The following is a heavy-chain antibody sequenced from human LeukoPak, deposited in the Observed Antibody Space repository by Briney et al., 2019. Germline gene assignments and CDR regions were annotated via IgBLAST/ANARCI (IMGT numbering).Heavy chain of an antibody. CDR1: GFTVSSKY. V-gene: IGHV3-66*01. CDR2: LYSSGRK. Sequence: GGSLRLSCAASGFTVSSKYMSWVRQAPGKGLEWVAVLYSSGRKYYADALKGRVTISRDDSKNTLTLQINDLRAEDTAVYPCAKGGLTSGRKGGVFDIWGQGTLVTVSS. CDR3: AKGGLTSGRKGGVFDI. J-gene: IGHJ3*02. D-gene: IGHD2-8*02.